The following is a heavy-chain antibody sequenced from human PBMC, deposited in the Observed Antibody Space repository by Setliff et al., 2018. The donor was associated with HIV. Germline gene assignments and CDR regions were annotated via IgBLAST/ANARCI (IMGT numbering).Heavy chain of an antibody. CDR1: GGTFNNYA. CDR3: APLGGSRFYFDY. Sequence: WASVKVSCKASGGTFNNYAISWLRQAPGQGLVWMGKIIPILGTANYAQRFQGRVTMTADESTSTVYMELNSLRAEDTAVYYCAPLGGSRFYFDYWGQGTLVTVSS. V-gene: IGHV1-69*11. D-gene: IGHD3-3*01. CDR2: IIPILGTA. J-gene: IGHJ4*02.